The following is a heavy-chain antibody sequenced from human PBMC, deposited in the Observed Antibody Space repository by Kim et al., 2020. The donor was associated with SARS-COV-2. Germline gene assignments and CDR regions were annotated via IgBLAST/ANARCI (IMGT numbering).Heavy chain of an antibody. J-gene: IGHJ4*02. CDR2: ISGSGGST. CDR3: AKDVGFGEFFGYFDY. V-gene: IGHV3-23*01. Sequence: GGSLRLSCAASGFTFSSYAMSWVRQAPGKGLEWVSAISGSGGSTYYADSVKGRFTISRDNSKNTLYLQMNSLRAEDTAVYYCAKDVGFGEFFGYFDYWGQGTLVTVSS. CDR1: GFTFSSYA. D-gene: IGHD3-10*01.